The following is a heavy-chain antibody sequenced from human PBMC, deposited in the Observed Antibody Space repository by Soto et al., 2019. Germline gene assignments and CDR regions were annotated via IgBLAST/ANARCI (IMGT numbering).Heavy chain of an antibody. CDR3: ARRAEGGWYWFGP. CDR2: VWYDGNTK. V-gene: IGHV3-33*01. CDR1: GFTFSNYA. J-gene: IGHJ5*02. D-gene: IGHD6-19*01. Sequence: QVQLVESGGGVVQPGMSLRLSCAASGFTFSNYAMHWVRQAPGKGLEWVATVWYDGNTKYYADSVKGRFTISRDNSKNTLYLQMDSLRAEDTAVYYCARRAEGGWYWFGPWGQGILVTVSS.